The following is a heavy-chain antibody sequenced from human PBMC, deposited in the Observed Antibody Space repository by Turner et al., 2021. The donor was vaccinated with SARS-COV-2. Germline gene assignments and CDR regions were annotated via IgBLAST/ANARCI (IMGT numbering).Heavy chain of an antibody. Sequence: EVQLVESGGGLVQPGGSLRLSCAASGFDFNLTSMNWVRQAPGKGLEWVSFISRSGSTRYYGDSVKGRFTISRDNVKNSLYLEMVDLRVEDTAVYYCATIAAAGIAVYHYYGMDVWGQGTTVTVSS. V-gene: IGHV3-48*01. CDR3: ATIAAAGIAVYHYYGMDV. CDR2: ISRSGSTR. J-gene: IGHJ6*02. D-gene: IGHD6-13*01. CDR1: GFDFNLTS.